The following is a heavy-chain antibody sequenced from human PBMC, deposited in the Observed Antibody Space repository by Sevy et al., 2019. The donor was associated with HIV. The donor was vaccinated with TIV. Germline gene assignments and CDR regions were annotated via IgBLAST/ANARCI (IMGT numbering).Heavy chain of an antibody. CDR1: GFTFGDYC. Sequence: GGSLRLSCTASGFTFGDYCVSWFRQAPGKGLEWVGGIRDSAYGGTAEYAASARGRFSISRDDSRGIAYVQMDGLNTEDTAVYYCTRDAVTMDRGIYTVFDIWGQGTLVTVSS. J-gene: IGHJ3*02. D-gene: IGHD3-10*01. V-gene: IGHV3-49*03. CDR3: TRDAVTMDRGIYTVFDI. CDR2: IRDSAYGGTA.